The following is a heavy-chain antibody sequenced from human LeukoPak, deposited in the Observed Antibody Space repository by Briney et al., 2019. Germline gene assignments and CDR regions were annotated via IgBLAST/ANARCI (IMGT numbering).Heavy chain of an antibody. CDR1: GGSFASSYC. CDR3: ARGADDYKLGTF. CDR2: FYSRDLS. V-gene: IGHV4-39*01. Sequence: KTSETLSLNCTVSGGSFASSYCCTWVRQPPGKGLEWVGTFYSRDLSYSNPSLTRRVTISADTSKNMFSLMLTSVTAAATADYYGARGADDYKLGTFWGHGILVTVFS. J-gene: IGHJ4*01. D-gene: IGHD5-24*01.